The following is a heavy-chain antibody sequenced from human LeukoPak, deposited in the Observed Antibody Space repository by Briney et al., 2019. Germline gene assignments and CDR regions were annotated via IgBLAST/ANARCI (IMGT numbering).Heavy chain of an antibody. D-gene: IGHD5-24*01. J-gene: IGHJ4*02. CDR2: ISNGGRDT. CDR3: ARVDGYSFFDY. CDR1: GFTFSTYA. V-gene: IGHV3-30*04. Sequence: PGGSLRLSCAASGFTFSTYAMHWVRQAPAKGLDWVAVISNGGRDTYYADSVKGRFTISRDNSKNTLDLQMNSLRAEDTAVYYCARVDGYSFFDYWGQGTLVTVSS.